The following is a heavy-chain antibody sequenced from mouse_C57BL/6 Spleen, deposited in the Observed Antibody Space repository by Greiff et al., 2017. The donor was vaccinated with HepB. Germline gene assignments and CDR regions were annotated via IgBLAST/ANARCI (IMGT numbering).Heavy chain of an antibody. CDR3: ARGDYDKSYAMDY. J-gene: IGHJ4*01. CDR2: IDPSDSEP. D-gene: IGHD2-4*01. Sequence: QVQLQQPGAELVRPGSSVKLSCKASGYTFTSYWMHWVKQRPIQGLEWIGNIDPSDSEPHYNQKFKDKATLTVDKSSSTAYMQLSSLTSEDSAVYYCARGDYDKSYAMDYWGQGTSVTVSS. CDR1: GYTFTSYW. V-gene: IGHV1-52*01.